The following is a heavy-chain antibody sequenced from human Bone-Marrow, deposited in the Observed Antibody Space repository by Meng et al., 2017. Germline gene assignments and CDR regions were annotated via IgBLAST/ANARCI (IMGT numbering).Heavy chain of an antibody. CDR1: GYTFTAYY. CDR2: INPNSGGT. D-gene: IGHD4-17*01. V-gene: IGHV1-2*02. Sequence: ASVKVSCKASGYTFTAYYVHWVRQAPGQGLECMGWINPNSGGTNYAQKFQGRVTMTRDTSISTVYMELSSLRSEDTAVYYCARLTGIDYDGIDYWGQGTLVTVSS. J-gene: IGHJ4*02. CDR3: ARLTGIDYDGIDY.